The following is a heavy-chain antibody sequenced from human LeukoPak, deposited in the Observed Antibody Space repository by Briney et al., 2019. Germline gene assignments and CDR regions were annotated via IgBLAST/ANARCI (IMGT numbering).Heavy chain of an antibody. CDR2: IFYNGMT. Sequence: SETLSLTCTVSGASISTYCYSWVRQPPGKGLEWIGYIFYNGMTNYNPSPKSRVTMSVDSSKNQFSLILSAVTAADTAVYYCVRGLVGLYLAPSGSYLLWGQGTLVTVSS. CDR1: GASISTYC. D-gene: IGHD3-22*01. J-gene: IGHJ4*02. V-gene: IGHV4-59*01. CDR3: VRGLVGLYLAPSGSYLL.